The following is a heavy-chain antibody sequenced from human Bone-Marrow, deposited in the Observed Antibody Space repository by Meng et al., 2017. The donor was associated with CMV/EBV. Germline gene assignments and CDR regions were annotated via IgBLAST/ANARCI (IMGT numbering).Heavy chain of an antibody. CDR1: GFSFNSYA. J-gene: IGHJ5*02. V-gene: IGHV4-34*01. CDR2: INHSGST. Sequence: ESLKISCAASGFSFNSYAMHWVRQPPGKGLEWIGEINHSGSTNYNPSLKSRVTISVDTSKNQFSLKLSSVTAADTAVYYCARGNFPEGWFDPWGQGTLVTVSS. D-gene: IGHD3-3*01. CDR3: ARGNFPEGWFDP.